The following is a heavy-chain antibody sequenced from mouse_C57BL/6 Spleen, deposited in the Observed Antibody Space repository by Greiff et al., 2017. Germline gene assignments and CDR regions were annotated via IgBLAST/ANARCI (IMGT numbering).Heavy chain of an antibody. CDR2: SRNKANDYTT. D-gene: IGHD3-1*01. J-gene: IGHJ3*01. CDR3: ARDANRGAFAY. Sequence: EVMLVESGGGLVQSGRSLRLSCATSGFTFSDFYMEWVRQAPGKGLEWIAASRNKANDYTTEYSASVKGRFIVSRDTSQSILYLQMNALRAEDTAIYYCARDANRGAFAYWGQGTLVTVSA. V-gene: IGHV7-1*01. CDR1: GFTFSDFY.